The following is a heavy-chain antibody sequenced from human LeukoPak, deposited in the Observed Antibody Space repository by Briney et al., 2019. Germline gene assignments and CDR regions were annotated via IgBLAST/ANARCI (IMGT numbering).Heavy chain of an antibody. CDR3: ARVGGYDFWSGSYYFDY. V-gene: IGHV1-2*02. Sequence: GASVKVSCKASGYTFTGYYMHWLRQAPGQGLEWMGWINPNSGGTNYAQKFQGRVTMTRDTSISTAYMELSRLRSDDTAVYYCARVGGYDFWSGSYYFDYWGQGTLVTVSS. J-gene: IGHJ4*02. CDR2: INPNSGGT. D-gene: IGHD3-3*01. CDR1: GYTFTGYY.